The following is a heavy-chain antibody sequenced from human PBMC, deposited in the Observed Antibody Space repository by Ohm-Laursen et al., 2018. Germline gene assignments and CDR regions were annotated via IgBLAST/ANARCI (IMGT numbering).Heavy chain of an antibody. V-gene: IGHV3-9*01. CDR3: AKDRGQLRRFVDY. Sequence: RSLRLSCTASGFTFDDYAMHWVRQAPGKGLEWVSGISWNSATTVYADSVKGRFTISRDNAKNSLYLQMNSLRPDDTALYYCAKDRGQLRRFVDYWGQGTLVTVSS. D-gene: IGHD3-10*01. J-gene: IGHJ4*02. CDR2: ISWNSATT. CDR1: GFTFDDYA.